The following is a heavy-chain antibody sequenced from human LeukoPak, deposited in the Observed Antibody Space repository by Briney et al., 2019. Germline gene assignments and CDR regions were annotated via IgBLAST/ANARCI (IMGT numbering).Heavy chain of an antibody. Sequence: ASVKVSCKASGYIFRNYAVVWVRQAPGQGLEWMRWISTHHTTTAYAQKFQDRVIMTVDTSTNTGYKELRNLRSDDTAAYYCARAWDYSPRGRFDYWGQGALVSVSS. V-gene: IGHV1-18*01. CDR3: ARAWDYSPRGRFDY. CDR1: GYIFRNYA. J-gene: IGHJ4*02. CDR2: ISTHHTTT. D-gene: IGHD4-11*01.